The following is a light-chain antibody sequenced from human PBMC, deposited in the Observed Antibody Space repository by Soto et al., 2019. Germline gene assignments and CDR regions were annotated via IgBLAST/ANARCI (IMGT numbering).Light chain of an antibody. CDR3: QQYGSSSAVT. CDR1: QSVSSSY. Sequence: EIVLTQSPGTLSLSPGERATLSCRASQSVSSSYLAWYQQKPGQAPRLLIYGASSRATGIPDRFSGSGSGTDFTLTISRLEPEDFAVYYCQQYGSSSAVTFGGGPKVEIK. V-gene: IGKV3-20*01. CDR2: GAS. J-gene: IGKJ4*01.